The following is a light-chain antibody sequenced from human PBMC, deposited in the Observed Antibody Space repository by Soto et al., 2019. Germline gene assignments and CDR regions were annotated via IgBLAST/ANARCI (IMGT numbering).Light chain of an antibody. J-gene: IGKJ2*03. CDR2: DAS. Sequence: IQMTQSPLFLSASIGDRVTITCQASQDITNYLNWYQQKPGKAPKLLIYDASMLERGVPSRFSGGGSGTHFTFTISSLQTEDIATFYCQQYDSFPYSFGQGTKLEIK. CDR3: QQYDSFPYS. V-gene: IGKV1-33*01. CDR1: QDITNY.